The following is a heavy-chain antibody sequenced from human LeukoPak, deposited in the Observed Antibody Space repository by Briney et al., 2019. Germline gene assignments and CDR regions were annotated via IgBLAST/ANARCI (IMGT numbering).Heavy chain of an antibody. CDR3: AGDHSFRFDY. CDR1: GDSVSSNSAA. Sequence: SQTLSLTCAISGDSVSSNSAAWNWIRLSPSRGVEWLGRTYYRAKWYNDYAGSVKSRIIINPDTSKNQFSLQLNSVTPEDTAVYFCAGDHSFRFDYWGQGILVTVSS. V-gene: IGHV6-1*01. J-gene: IGHJ4*02. CDR2: TYYRAKWYN. D-gene: IGHD2-21*01.